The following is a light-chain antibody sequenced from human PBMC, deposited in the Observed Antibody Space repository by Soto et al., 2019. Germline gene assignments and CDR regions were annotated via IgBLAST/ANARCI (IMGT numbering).Light chain of an antibody. CDR2: EVT. CDR1: SSDAVSNNL. V-gene: IGLV2-23*02. J-gene: IGLJ2*01. CDR3: CSYAGSSTFA. Sequence: QSALTQPAAVSGSPGQSITISCTGTSSDAVSNNLVSWYQQHPGKAPKLIIYEVTKRPSGISNRFSGSTSGNTASLTISGLQAEDEADYYCCSYAGSSTFAFGGGTKLTVL.